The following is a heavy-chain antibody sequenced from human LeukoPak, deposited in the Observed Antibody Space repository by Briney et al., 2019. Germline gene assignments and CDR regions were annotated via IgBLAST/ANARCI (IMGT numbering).Heavy chain of an antibody. D-gene: IGHD3-22*01. CDR2: ISAYNGNT. V-gene: IGHV1-18*01. J-gene: IGHJ4*02. CDR1: GYTFASYG. CDR3: ARDEGYYDSSGYDY. Sequence: ASVKVSCKASGYTFASYGISWVRQAPGQGLEWTGWISAYNGNTNYAQKLQGRVTMTTDTSTSTAYMELRSLRSDDTAVYYCARDEGYYDSSGYDYWGQGTLVTVSS.